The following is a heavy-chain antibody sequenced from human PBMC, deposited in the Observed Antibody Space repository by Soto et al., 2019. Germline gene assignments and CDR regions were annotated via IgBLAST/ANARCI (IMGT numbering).Heavy chain of an antibody. CDR2: IYYSGST. J-gene: IGHJ4*02. D-gene: IGHD5-18*01. CDR3: ARHPQRGYSYGQLDY. V-gene: IGHV4-39*01. Sequence: SETLSLTCTVSGGSISSSSYYWGWIRQPPGKGLEWIGSIYYSGSTYYNPSLKSRVTISVDTSKNQFSLKLSSVTAADTAVYYCARHPQRGYSYGQLDYWGQGTLVTVSS. CDR1: GGSISSSSYY.